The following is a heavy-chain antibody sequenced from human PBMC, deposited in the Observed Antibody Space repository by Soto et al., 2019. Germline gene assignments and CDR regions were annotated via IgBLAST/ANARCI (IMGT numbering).Heavy chain of an antibody. CDR3: ARYITIFGVVPGY. CDR2: ISSSSSTI. J-gene: IGHJ4*02. Sequence: PGGSLRLSCAASGFTFSSYSMNWVRQAPGKELEWVSYISSSSSTIYYADSVKGRFTISRDNAKNSLYLQMNNLRDEDTAVYYCARYITIFGVVPGYWGQGTLVTVSS. V-gene: IGHV3-48*02. CDR1: GFTFSSYS. D-gene: IGHD3-3*01.